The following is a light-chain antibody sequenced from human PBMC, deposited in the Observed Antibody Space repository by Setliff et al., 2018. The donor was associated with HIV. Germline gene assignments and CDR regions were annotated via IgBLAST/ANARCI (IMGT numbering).Light chain of an antibody. CDR3: TSYSSRSTPYV. V-gene: IGLV2-11*01. CDR2: DVT. CDR1: GNDVGGYDY. J-gene: IGLJ1*01. Sequence: QSALAQPRSVSGSPVQSVTISCTGTGNDVGGYDYVSWHQHHPGKAHKLMIYDVTKRPSGVPDRFSGSKSGNTASLIISGLQAEDESDYYCTSYSSRSTPYVFGTGTTVTVL.